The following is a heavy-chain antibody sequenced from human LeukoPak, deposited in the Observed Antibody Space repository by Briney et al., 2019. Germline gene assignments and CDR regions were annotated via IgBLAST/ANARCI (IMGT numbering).Heavy chain of an antibody. V-gene: IGHV4-59*12. Sequence: SETLSLTCTVSGGSISSYYWSWIRQPPGKGLEWIGYIYYSGSTNYNPSLKSRVTMSVDTSTNQLSLKLSSVTAADTAVYYCAREVEMARQFDYWGQGTLVTVSS. CDR2: IYYSGST. J-gene: IGHJ4*02. CDR1: GGSISSYY. CDR3: AREVEMARQFDY. D-gene: IGHD5-24*01.